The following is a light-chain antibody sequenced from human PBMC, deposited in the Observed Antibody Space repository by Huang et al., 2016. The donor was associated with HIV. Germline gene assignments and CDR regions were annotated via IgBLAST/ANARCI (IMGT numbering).Light chain of an antibody. J-gene: IGKJ5*01. V-gene: IGKV3-11*01. CDR3: QQRDT. Sequence: DIVLTQSPATLSLSPGERATLSCRASPSISRNLGWYQQKFGQAPRLFSYDASTRATGIPARFSGSGSGTNFTLTISSLEPEDCAVYYCQQRDTFGPGTRLEIK. CDR1: PSISRN. CDR2: DAS.